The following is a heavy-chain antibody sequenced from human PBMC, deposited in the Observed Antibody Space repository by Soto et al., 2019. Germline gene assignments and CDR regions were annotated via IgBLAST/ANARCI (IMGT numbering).Heavy chain of an antibody. Sequence: GASVKVSCKVSGYTLTELSIHWVRQAPGKGLEWMGWFNPENGKTQYAQKFQGRVTMTTDTSTSTAYMELKSLRSDDTAVYYCARAIVVVPAARKSFDYWGQGTLVTVSS. CDR3: ARAIVVVPAARKSFDY. V-gene: IGHV1-24*01. CDR2: FNPENGKT. CDR1: GYTLTELS. J-gene: IGHJ4*02. D-gene: IGHD2-2*01.